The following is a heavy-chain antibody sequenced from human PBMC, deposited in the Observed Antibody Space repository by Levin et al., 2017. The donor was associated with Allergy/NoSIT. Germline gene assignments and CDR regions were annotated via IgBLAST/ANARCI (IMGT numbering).Heavy chain of an antibody. CDR1: GGSISSSSFY. D-gene: IGHD1-26*01. CDR3: ARLYCRSPKYYFDY. CDR2: IYYSGST. V-gene: IGHV4-39*01. Sequence: PSQTLSLTCTVSGGSISSSSFYWGWVRQPPGKGLEWIGSIYYSGSTYYNPSLKSRVTISVETSKNQFSRKMSSVTSAHTAVYYCARLYCRSPKYYFDYWGQGTLVTVSS. J-gene: IGHJ4*02.